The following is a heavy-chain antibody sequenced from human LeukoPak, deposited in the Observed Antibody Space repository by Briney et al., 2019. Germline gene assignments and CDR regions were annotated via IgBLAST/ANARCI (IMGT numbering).Heavy chain of an antibody. CDR1: GGSISSYY. Sequence: SETLSLTCTVSGGSISSYYWSWIRQPPGKGLEWIGEINHSGSTNYNPSLKSRVTISVDTSKNQFSLKLSSVTAADTAVYYCARGRRATMVRGVAGYFDYWGQGTLVTVSS. CDR3: ARGRRATMVRGVAGYFDY. D-gene: IGHD3-10*01. J-gene: IGHJ4*02. CDR2: INHSGST. V-gene: IGHV4-34*01.